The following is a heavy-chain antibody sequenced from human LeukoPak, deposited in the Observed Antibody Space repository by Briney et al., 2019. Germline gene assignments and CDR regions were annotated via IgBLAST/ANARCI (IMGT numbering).Heavy chain of an antibody. CDR1: GYSFGSYY. V-gene: IGHV5-51*01. CDR2: NYPGDSET. Sequence: GGSLKISCQGSGYSFGSYYIAWVRQMAGKGLEWMGTNYPGDSETRYSPSFQDQVTISADKSINSAYLQWSSLKASDTAIYYCARLRISTWYYFDYWGQGSLVTVSS. J-gene: IGHJ4*02. D-gene: IGHD6-13*01. CDR3: ARLRISTWYYFDY.